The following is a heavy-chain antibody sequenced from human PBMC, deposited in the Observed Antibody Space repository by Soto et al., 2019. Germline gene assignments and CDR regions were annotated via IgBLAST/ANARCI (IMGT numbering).Heavy chain of an antibody. V-gene: IGHV1-2*02. Sequence: QVQLVQSGAEVKKPGASVKVSCKASGYTFTGYYMHWVRQAPGQGLEWMGWINPNSGGTNYAQKFQGRVTMTRDTSISTAYMELSRLGSDDTAVYYGARDRITIFGVVEDAFDIWGQGTMVTVSS. CDR2: INPNSGGT. CDR1: GYTFTGYY. D-gene: IGHD3-3*01. CDR3: ARDRITIFGVVEDAFDI. J-gene: IGHJ3*02.